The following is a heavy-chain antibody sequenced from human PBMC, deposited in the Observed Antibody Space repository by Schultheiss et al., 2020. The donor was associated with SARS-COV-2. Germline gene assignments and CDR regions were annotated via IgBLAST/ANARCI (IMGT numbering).Heavy chain of an antibody. Sequence: GGSLRLSCAASGFTFSSYAMHWVRQAPGKGLEWVAVIWYDGSNKYYADSVKGRFTISRDNSKNTLYLQMNSLRAEDTAVYYCAKGEFSITGTYGMDVWGQGTTVTVSS. D-gene: IGHD1-20*01. J-gene: IGHJ6*02. CDR2: IWYDGSNK. V-gene: IGHV3-30*02. CDR1: GFTFSSYA. CDR3: AKGEFSITGTYGMDV.